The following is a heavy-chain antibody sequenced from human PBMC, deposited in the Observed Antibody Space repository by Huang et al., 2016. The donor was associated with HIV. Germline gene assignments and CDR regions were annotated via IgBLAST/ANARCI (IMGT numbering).Heavy chain of an antibody. CDR3: ARPKMTDVTSDSSWNYFDS. J-gene: IGHJ4*02. CDR2: IDHTGRT. Sequence: HVQLQQWGTTLLKPSETLSLKCAVYGGSFTNHYWTWIRQSPGKGPEWIGEIDHTGRTTYNPSLMSRLSKSIDTSKNQFSLNLTSLSAADTAVYFCARPKMTDVTSDSSWNYFDSWGQGTLVTVSS. D-gene: IGHD2-21*02. V-gene: IGHV4-34*01. CDR1: GGSFTNHY.